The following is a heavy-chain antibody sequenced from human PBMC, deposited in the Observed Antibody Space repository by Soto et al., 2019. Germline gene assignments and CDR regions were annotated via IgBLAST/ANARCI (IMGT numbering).Heavy chain of an antibody. D-gene: IGHD3-3*01. V-gene: IGHV3-21*01. J-gene: IGHJ4*02. CDR1: GFTFSSYS. CDR2: ISSSSSYI. CDR3: ARNYYDFWSGHQTLDY. Sequence: PGGSLRLSCAASGFTFSSYSMNWVRQAPGKGLEWVSSISSSSSYIYYADSVKGRFTISRDNAKNSLYLQMNSLRAEDTAVYYCARNYYDFWSGHQTLDYWGQGALVTVSS.